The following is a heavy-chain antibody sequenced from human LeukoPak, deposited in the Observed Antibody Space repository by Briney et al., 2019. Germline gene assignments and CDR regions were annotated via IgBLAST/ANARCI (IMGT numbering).Heavy chain of an antibody. J-gene: IGHJ4*02. Sequence: SETLSLTYAVYGGPFSGYYWSWIRQPPGKGLEWIGEINHSGSTNYNPSLKSRVTISVDTSKNQFSLKLSSVTAADTAVYYCTYSGSYYPDYWGQGTLVTVSS. CDR3: TYSGSYYPDY. V-gene: IGHV4-34*01. CDR2: INHSGST. CDR1: GGPFSGYY. D-gene: IGHD1-26*01.